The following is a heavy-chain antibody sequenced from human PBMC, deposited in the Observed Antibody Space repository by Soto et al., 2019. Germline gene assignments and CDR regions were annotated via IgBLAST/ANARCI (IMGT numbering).Heavy chain of an antibody. J-gene: IGHJ6*02. CDR1: GGSISGYY. V-gene: IGHV4-59*12. D-gene: IGHD6-13*01. Sequence: SETLSLTCTVSGGSISGYYWSWIRQPPGKGLEWIGEINYSGSTNYNPSLKSRVTISVDTSKNQFSLKLSSVTAADTAVYYCARTRQSWFYYHDGMDVWGQGTTVT. CDR2: INYSGST. CDR3: ARTRQSWFYYHDGMDV.